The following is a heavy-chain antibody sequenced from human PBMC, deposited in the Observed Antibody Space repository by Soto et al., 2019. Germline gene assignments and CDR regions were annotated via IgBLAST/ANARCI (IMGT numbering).Heavy chain of an antibody. CDR3: AKDGYDGGSIPGRFGP. CDR2: ISYDENHK. V-gene: IGHV3-30*18. Sequence: QVHLVESGGGVVQPGRSLRLSCADSGFAFSYYGMHWVRQAPGKGLEWVEFISYDENHKYYADSVKGRFTISRDNSNNTLFLQMSILRAEDTATYYCAKDGYDGGSIPGRFGPWGQGTLVSVSS. J-gene: IGHJ5*02. CDR1: GFAFSYYG. D-gene: IGHD2-21*01.